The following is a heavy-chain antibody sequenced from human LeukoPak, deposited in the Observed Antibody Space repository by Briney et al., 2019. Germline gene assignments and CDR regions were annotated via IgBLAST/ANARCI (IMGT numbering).Heavy chain of an antibody. V-gene: IGHV1-69*13. J-gene: IGHJ6*03. CDR1: GGTFSSYA. D-gene: IGHD3-10*01. CDR3: ARSTYYYGSGSYYNGYYYYMDV. CDR2: IIPIFGTA. Sequence: ASVKVSCKASGGTFSSYAISWVRQAPGQGLEWMGGIIPIFGTANYAQKFQGRVTITADESTSTAYMELSSLRSEDTAVYYCARSTYYYGSGSYYNGYYYYMDVWGKGTTVTISS.